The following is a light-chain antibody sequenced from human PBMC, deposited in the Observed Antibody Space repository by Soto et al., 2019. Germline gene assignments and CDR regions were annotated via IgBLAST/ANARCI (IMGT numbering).Light chain of an antibody. V-gene: IGKV3-15*01. Sequence: EIVMTQSPATLSVSPGERATLSCRASQSVSSKLAWYQQKPGQAPRLLIYGASTRATGIPARFSGSGTGTEFTLTIGSLQSEDFAVYYCQQYSNWPPLTFGQGTKVEIK. CDR1: QSVSSK. CDR2: GAS. J-gene: IGKJ1*01. CDR3: QQYSNWPPLT.